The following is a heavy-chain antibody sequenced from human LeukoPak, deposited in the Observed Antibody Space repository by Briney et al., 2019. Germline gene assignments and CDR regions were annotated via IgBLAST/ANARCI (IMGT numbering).Heavy chain of an antibody. D-gene: IGHD6-19*01. Sequence: PSETLSLTCTVSGGSISSSSYYWGWLRQPPGKGLEWIGSIYYSGSTYYNPSLKGRVTISVDTSKNQFSLKLRSVTAADTAVYYCARGQARLAWFDPWGQGTLVTVSS. CDR1: GGSISSSSYY. CDR3: ARGQARLAWFDP. CDR2: IYYSGST. J-gene: IGHJ5*02. V-gene: IGHV4-39*07.